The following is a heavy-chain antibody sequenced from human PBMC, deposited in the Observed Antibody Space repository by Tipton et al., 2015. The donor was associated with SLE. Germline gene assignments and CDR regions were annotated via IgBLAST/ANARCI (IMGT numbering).Heavy chain of an antibody. CDR1: GFTVSSNY. D-gene: IGHD5-12*01. CDR2: ISGGNDDT. CDR3: ARDGEWLRFDPHWGFDY. J-gene: IGHJ4*02. V-gene: IGHV3-53*01. Sequence: SLRLSCAASGFTVSSNYMSWVRQAPGKGLEWVSVISGGNDDTEYAVSVKGRFTLSRDTSKNTLYLQMNSLRPDDTAVYYCARDGEWLRFDPHWGFDYWGQGTLVTVSS.